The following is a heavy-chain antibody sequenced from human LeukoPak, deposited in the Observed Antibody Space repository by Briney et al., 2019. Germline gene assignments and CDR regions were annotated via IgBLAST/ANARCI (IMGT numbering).Heavy chain of an antibody. CDR2: IFYSGST. V-gene: IGHV4-39*07. D-gene: IGHD6-19*01. Sequence: PSETLSLTCTVSSGSISTSNYYWGWVRQPPGKALEWIGNIFYSGSTYYSPSLKSRVTISLDTSKNQFFLKLSSVTAADTAVYYCARARKQWLAHYFDYWGQGTLVTVSS. CDR1: SGSISTSNYY. CDR3: ARARKQWLAHYFDY. J-gene: IGHJ4*02.